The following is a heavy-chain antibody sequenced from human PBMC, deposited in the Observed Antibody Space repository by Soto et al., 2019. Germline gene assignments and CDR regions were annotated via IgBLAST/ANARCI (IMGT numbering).Heavy chain of an antibody. CDR3: ARGRNYRAVDVSWLDP. D-gene: IGHD6-19*01. V-gene: IGHV4-34*01. J-gene: IGHJ5*02. Sequence: SETLSLTCAVYGGSFSGYYWSWIRQPPGKGLEWIGEINHSGSTNYNPSLKSRVTISVDTSKNQFSLKLSSVTAADTAVYYCARGRNYRAVDVSWLDPWGQGTLVT. CDR2: INHSGST. CDR1: GGSFSGYY.